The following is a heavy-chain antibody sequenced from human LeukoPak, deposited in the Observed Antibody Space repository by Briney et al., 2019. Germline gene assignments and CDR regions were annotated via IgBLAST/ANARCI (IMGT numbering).Heavy chain of an antibody. CDR3: AADGGLN. D-gene: IGHD3/OR15-3a*01. V-gene: IGHV1-18*01. CDR2: ISAYNGNT. Sequence: ASVKVSCKASGYTFTSYVISWVRQAPGQGLEWMGWISAYNGNTNYAQKFQERVTITRDMSTSTAYMELSSLRSEDTAVYYRAADGGLNWGQGTLVTVSS. J-gene: IGHJ4*02. CDR1: GYTFTSYV.